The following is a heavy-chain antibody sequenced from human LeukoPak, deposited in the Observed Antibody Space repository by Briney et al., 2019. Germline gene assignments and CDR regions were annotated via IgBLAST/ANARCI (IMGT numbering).Heavy chain of an antibody. CDR3: ASKQNYYDSSGPMDY. V-gene: IGHV3-23*01. CDR2: ISGSGGST. CDR1: GFTFSSYA. J-gene: IGHJ4*02. D-gene: IGHD3-22*01. Sequence: GGSLRLSCAASGFTFSSYAMSWVRQAPGKGLEWVSAISGSGGSTYYADSVKGRFIISRDNSKNTLYLQMNSLRAEDTAVYSCASKQNYYDSSGPMDYWGQGTLVTVSS.